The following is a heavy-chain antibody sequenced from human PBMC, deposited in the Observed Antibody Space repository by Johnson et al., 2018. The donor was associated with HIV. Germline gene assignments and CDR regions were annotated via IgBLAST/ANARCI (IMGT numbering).Heavy chain of an antibody. J-gene: IGHJ3*02. D-gene: IGHD3-10*01. V-gene: IGHV3-9*01. CDR1: GFTFDDFA. Sequence: LLVESGGGMVQPGRSLRLSCAASGFTFDDFAMRWVRQGLGKGLEWVSSISWNSGSIGYAVSVKGRFSISRDNAKHSLYLQLNSLRAEETAVYYCARDRGSWAASDIWGHGTMVTVSS. CDR2: ISWNSGSI. CDR3: ARDRGSWAASDI.